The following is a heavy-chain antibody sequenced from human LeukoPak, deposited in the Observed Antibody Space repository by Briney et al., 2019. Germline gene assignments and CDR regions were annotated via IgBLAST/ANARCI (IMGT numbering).Heavy chain of an antibody. D-gene: IGHD6-19*01. J-gene: IGHJ1*01. CDR2: IIPIFGTA. CDR1: GYTFTSYD. Sequence: SVKVSCKASGYTFTSYDINWVRQATGQGLEWMGRIIPIFGTANYAQKFQGRVTITTDESTSTAYMELSSLRSEDTAVYYCAIHIAVAGAEYFQHWGQGTLVTVSS. V-gene: IGHV1-69*05. CDR3: AIHIAVAGAEYFQH.